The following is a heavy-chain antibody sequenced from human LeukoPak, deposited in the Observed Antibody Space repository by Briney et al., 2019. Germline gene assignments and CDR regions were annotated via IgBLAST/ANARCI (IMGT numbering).Heavy chain of an antibody. D-gene: IGHD3-22*01. J-gene: IGHJ4*02. CDR2: TRNKANSYTT. V-gene: IGHV3-72*01. CDR1: GFTFSDHY. Sequence: GGSLRLSCAASGFTFSDHYMDRVRQAPGKGPEWVGRTRNKANSYTTEYAASVKGRFTISRDDSKNSLYLQMNSLKTEDTAVYYCARVYYYDSSGYYYFDNWGQGTLVTVSS. CDR3: ARVYYYDSSGYYYFDN.